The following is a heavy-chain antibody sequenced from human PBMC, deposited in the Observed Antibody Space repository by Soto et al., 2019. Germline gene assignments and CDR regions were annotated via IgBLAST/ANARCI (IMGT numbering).Heavy chain of an antibody. CDR2: INHSGST. V-gene: IGHV4-34*01. J-gene: IGHJ4*02. CDR3: ASSGIAAQDY. D-gene: IGHD6-6*01. CDR1: GGSFSGYY. Sequence: TSETLSLTCAVYGGSFSGYYWSWIRQPPGKGLEWIGEINHSGSTNYNPSLKSRVTISVDTSKNQFSLELSSVTAADTAVYYCASSGIAAQDYWGQGTLVTVSS.